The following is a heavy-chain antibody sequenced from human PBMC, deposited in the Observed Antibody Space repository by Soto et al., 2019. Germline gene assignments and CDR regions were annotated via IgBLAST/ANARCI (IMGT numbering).Heavy chain of an antibody. Sequence: ASVKVSCKASGDTFSNFDCNWVRQATGQGPEWMGWMYPNNGQTAYARTFQGRVTMTWNSSTSTAYMELSSLKTEDTAVYYCTTDPWGKLNSYGSGTSLNYPMDVWGQGTTVTVSS. V-gene: IGHV1-8*01. D-gene: IGHD3-10*01. CDR2: MYPNNGQT. CDR1: GDTFSNFD. CDR3: TTDPWGKLNSYGSGTSLNYPMDV. J-gene: IGHJ6*02.